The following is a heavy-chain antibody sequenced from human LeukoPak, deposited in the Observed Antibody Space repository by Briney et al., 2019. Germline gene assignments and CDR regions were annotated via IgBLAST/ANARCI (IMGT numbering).Heavy chain of an antibody. Sequence: GRSLRLSCAASGFTFSSYAMHWVRQAPGKGLEWVAVISYDGSNKYYADSVKGRFTISRDNSKNTLYLQMNSLRAEDTAVYYCARENYYGSGSYSWFDPWGQGTLVTVSP. CDR2: ISYDGSNK. CDR3: ARENYYGSGSYSWFDP. CDR1: GFTFSSYA. V-gene: IGHV3-30-3*01. J-gene: IGHJ5*02. D-gene: IGHD3-10*01.